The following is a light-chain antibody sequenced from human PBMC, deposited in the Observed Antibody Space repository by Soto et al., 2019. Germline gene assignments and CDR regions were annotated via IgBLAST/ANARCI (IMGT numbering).Light chain of an antibody. V-gene: IGKV3-15*01. CDR3: QQYERWPPLT. Sequence: EIVMTQSPASLSVSPGERVTLSCRASQSVRSELAWYQQKSGQPPRLLIYGASTRATGIPARFSDSGSGTEFTLTINDLQSEDFAVYYCQQYERWPPLTFGGGTKVEIK. CDR2: GAS. CDR1: QSVRSE. J-gene: IGKJ4*01.